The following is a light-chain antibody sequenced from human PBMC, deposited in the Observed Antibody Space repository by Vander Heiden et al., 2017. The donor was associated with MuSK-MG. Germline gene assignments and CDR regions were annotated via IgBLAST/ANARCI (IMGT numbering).Light chain of an antibody. CDR1: QGISSY. V-gene: IGKV1-8*01. J-gene: IGKJ5*01. CDR3: QQYYSYPPIT. CDR2: AAS. Sequence: IRMTQSPSSFSASTGDRVTNTCRASQGISSYLAWYQQKPGKAPKLLLYAASTLQSGVPSRFSGSGSGKDFTLTISCLQSEDFATYYCQQYYSYPPITFGQGTRLEIK.